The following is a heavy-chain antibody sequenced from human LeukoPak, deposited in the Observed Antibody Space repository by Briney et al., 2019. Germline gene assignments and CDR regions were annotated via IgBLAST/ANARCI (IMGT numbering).Heavy chain of an antibody. J-gene: IGHJ4*02. V-gene: IGHV1-69*13. CDR2: IIPIFGTA. D-gene: IGHD2-15*01. CDR1: GGTFSIYA. CDR3: ARDQGYCSGGSCYSVDY. Sequence: SVKVSCKASGGTFSIYAISWVRQAPGQGLEWMGGIIPIFGTANYAQKFQGRVTITADESTSTAYMELSSLRSEDTAVYYCARDQGYCSGGSCYSVDYWGQGTLVTVSS.